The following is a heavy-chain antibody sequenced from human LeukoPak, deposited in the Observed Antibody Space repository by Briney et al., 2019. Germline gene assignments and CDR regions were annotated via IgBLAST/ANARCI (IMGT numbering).Heavy chain of an antibody. D-gene: IGHD3-10*01. CDR3: AKVGYYYGSGSPSYFDD. V-gene: IGHV3-23*01. Sequence: AGGSLRLSCAASGFTFSSYAMSWVRQAPGQGLEWVSAISGSGGSTYYADSVKGRFTISRDNSKNTLYLPMNSLRAEDTAVYYCAKVGYYYGSGSPSYFDDWGQGTLVTVSS. CDR1: GFTFSSYA. CDR2: ISGSGGST. J-gene: IGHJ4*02.